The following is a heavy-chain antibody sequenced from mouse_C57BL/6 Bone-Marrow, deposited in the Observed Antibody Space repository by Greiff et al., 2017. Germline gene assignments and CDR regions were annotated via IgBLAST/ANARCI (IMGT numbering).Heavy chain of an antibody. CDR1: GFSLTSYA. Sequence: QVQLKESGPGLVAPSQSLSITCTVSGFSLTSYAISWVRQPPGKGLEWLGVIWTGGGTNYNSALNSRLSISKDNSKSQVFLKMNSLQTDDTAGYYCASLITTVVAPGWFADWGEGTRDTVSA. CDR3: ASLITTVVAPGWFAD. D-gene: IGHD1-1*01. V-gene: IGHV2-9-1*01. CDR2: IWTGGGT. J-gene: IGHJ3*01.